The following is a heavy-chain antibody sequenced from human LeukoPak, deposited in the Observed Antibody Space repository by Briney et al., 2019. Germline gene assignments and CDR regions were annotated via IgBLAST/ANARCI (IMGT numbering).Heavy chain of an antibody. CDR2: MNPNSGNT. V-gene: IGHV1-8*01. CDR3: ARGQYYDILTGYYYYYYCMDV. CDR1: GYTFTSYD. J-gene: IGHJ6*02. Sequence: ASVKVSCKASGYTFTSYDINWVRQATGQGLEWMGWMNPNSGNTGYAQKFQGRVTMTRNTSISTAYMELSSLRSEDTAVYYCARGQYYDILTGYYYYYYCMDVWGQGTTVTVSS. D-gene: IGHD3-9*01.